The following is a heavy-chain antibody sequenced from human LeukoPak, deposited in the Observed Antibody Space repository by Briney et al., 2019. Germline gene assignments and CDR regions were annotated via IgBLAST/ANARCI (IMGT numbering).Heavy chain of an antibody. CDR3: ARHPSPQLHHFDY. V-gene: IGHV1-46*01. D-gene: IGHD2-2*01. Sequence: PWASVKVSCKASGYTVTSYYMHWVRQAPGQGLEWMGILNPSGGSSSYAQKFQGRATLTRATSTSTVYMELSSLRSDDTAVYYCARHPSPQLHHFDYWGQGTLVTVSS. CDR1: GYTVTSYY. CDR2: LNPSGGSS. J-gene: IGHJ4*02.